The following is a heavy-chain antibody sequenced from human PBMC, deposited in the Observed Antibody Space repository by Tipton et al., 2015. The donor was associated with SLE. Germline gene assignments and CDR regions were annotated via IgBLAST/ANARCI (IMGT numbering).Heavy chain of an antibody. CDR2: IRYSGNYE. CDR1: GFTFSLYG. D-gene: IGHD3-10*01. Sequence: SLRLSCAASGFTFSLYGMHWVRQAPGKGLEWVAFIRYSGNYEYYVDSVKGRFTISRDNSKDTLYLQMSGLRPEDTAVYYCAREKYGTGSLDYWGQGALVTVSS. CDR3: AREKYGTGSLDY. J-gene: IGHJ4*02. V-gene: IGHV3-30*02.